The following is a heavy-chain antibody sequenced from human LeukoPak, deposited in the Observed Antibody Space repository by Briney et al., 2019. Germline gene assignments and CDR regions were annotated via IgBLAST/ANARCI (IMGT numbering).Heavy chain of an antibody. CDR1: GFTFGKYW. CDR2: IKLDGSEK. V-gene: IGHV3-7*03. CDR3: VRGDTYGRY. D-gene: IGHD5-18*01. Sequence: GGSLRLSCVASGFTFGKYWMSWVRQAPGKGLEWVANIKLDGSEKNYVDSVKGRFTISRDNARSALFLQMNSLRVEDTAVYYCVRGDTYGRYWGQGTLVTVSS. J-gene: IGHJ4*01.